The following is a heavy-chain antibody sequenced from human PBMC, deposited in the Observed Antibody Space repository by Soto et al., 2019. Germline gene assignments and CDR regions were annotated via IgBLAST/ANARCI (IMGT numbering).Heavy chain of an antibody. CDR2: INAGNGNT. CDR1: GYTFTSYA. CDR3: ATLAYYDYVWGSYRFF. J-gene: IGHJ3*01. D-gene: IGHD3-16*02. Sequence: ASVKVSCKASGYTFTSYAMHWVRQAPGQRLEWMGWINAGNGNTKYSQKFQGRVTMTKDTSTDTAYMELSSLRSEDTAVYYCATLAYYDYVWGSYRFFGGQGTMVTV. V-gene: IGHV1-3*01.